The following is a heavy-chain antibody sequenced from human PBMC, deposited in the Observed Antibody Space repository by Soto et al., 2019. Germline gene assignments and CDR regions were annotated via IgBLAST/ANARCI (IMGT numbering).Heavy chain of an antibody. V-gene: IGHV4-59*01. D-gene: IGHD6-6*01. Sequence: SETLSLTCTVSGGSISSYYWSWIWQPPGKGLEWIGYIYYSGSTNYNPSLKSRVTISVHTSKTQFSLKLSSVTAADTAVYYCAREGPSSSRYFDYWGQGTMVTVSS. J-gene: IGHJ4*02. CDR3: AREGPSSSRYFDY. CDR1: GGSISSYY. CDR2: IYYSGST.